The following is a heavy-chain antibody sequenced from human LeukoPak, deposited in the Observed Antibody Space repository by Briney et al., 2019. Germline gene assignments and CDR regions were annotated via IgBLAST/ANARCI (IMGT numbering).Heavy chain of an antibody. D-gene: IGHD2-15*01. CDR1: GGSISSYH. J-gene: IGHJ4*02. Sequence: PSETLSLTCTVSGGSISSYHWSWFRQPPGKGLEWIGYIYYSGSTNYNPSLKSRVTISVDTSKNQFSLKLSSVTAADTAVYYCARGGSGGPDYWAQGTLVTVSS. V-gene: IGHV4-59*01. CDR2: IYYSGST. CDR3: ARGGSGGPDY.